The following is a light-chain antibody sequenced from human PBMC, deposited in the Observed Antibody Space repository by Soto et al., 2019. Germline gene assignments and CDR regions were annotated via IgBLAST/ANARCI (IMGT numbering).Light chain of an antibody. CDR2: DND. CDR1: SSNVANNY. Sequence: QSVLTQPPSVSAAPGQRVTISCSGSSSNVANNYVSWYQQLPGTAPKVLIYDNDKRPSGIPDRFSGSKSGTSATLGITGLQTGDEADYYCGTWDSSLSAVVFGGGTKLTVL. J-gene: IGLJ2*01. V-gene: IGLV1-51*01. CDR3: GTWDSSLSAVV.